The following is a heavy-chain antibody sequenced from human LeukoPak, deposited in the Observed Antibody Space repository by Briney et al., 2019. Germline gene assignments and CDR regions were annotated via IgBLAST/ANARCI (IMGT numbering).Heavy chain of an antibody. CDR2: ISYDGSNK. CDR3: TPDSNGYFDY. V-gene: IGHV3-30*03. Sequence: PGGSLRLSCAASGFTFSSYGMHWVRQAPGKGLEWVAVISYDGSNKYYADSVKGRFTISRDNSKNTLYLQMSSLRAEDTAVYYCTPDSNGYFDYWGQGTLVTVCS. D-gene: IGHD6-25*01. CDR1: GFTFSSYG. J-gene: IGHJ4*02.